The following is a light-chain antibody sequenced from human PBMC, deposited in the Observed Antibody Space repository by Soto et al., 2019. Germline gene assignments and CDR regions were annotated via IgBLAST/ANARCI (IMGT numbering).Light chain of an antibody. CDR3: QQYDSSPLT. V-gene: IGKV3-20*01. CDR2: GAS. CDR1: QSVSSSY. J-gene: IGKJ4*01. Sequence: EIVLTQSPGTLSLSPGERATLSCRASQSVSSSYLAWYQQKPGQAPRLLIYGASSRATGIPDRFSGSGSGTDFTLTISRLEPEDFEVYYCQQYDSSPLTFGVGTKVEIK.